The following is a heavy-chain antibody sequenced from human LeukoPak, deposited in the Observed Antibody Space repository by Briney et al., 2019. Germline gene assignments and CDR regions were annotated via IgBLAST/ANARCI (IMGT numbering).Heavy chain of an antibody. V-gene: IGHV4-39*02. CDR3: ARDPGDYDVLTGYYMPHYFFDY. CDR1: GDSISSSSYY. CDR2: IYYSGST. Sequence: SETLSLTCTVSGDSISSSSYYWGWIRQPPGKGLEWIGSIYYSGSTYYNPSLKSRVTISVDTSKNQFSLKLSSVTAADTAVYYCARDPGDYDVLTGYYMPHYFFDYWGQGTLVSVSS. D-gene: IGHD3-9*01. J-gene: IGHJ4*02.